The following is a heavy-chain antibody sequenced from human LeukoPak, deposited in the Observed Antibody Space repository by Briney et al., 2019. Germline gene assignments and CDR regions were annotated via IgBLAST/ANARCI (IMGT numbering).Heavy chain of an antibody. CDR2: IYGGSST. V-gene: IGHV3-66*04. D-gene: IGHD3-10*01. J-gene: IGHJ6*03. CDR3: ARLNYGSGSGYYYYYMDV. Sequence: GGSLRLSCAASGFTVSTNDMTWVRQAPGRGLEWVSAIYGGSSTHYADSVKGRFIISRDNSKNTLYLQMNSLRAEDTAVYYCARLNYGSGSGYYYYYMDVWGKGTTVTISS. CDR1: GFTVSTND.